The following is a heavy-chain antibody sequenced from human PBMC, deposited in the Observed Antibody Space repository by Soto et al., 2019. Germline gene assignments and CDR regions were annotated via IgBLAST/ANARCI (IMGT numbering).Heavy chain of an antibody. Sequence: ASVKVSCKASGGTFSSYTISWVRQAPGQGLEWMGSIIPILGIANYAQKFQGRVTMTGDKSTSTAYMELSSLRSEDTAVYYCARRDGFLEWLPYEEPYGMDVWGQGATVTVSS. J-gene: IGHJ6*02. CDR2: IIPILGIA. CDR3: ARRDGFLEWLPYEEPYGMDV. D-gene: IGHD3-3*01. CDR1: GGTFSSYT. V-gene: IGHV1-69*02.